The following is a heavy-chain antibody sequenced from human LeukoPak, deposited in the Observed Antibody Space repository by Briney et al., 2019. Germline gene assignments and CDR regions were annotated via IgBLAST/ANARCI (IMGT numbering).Heavy chain of an antibody. CDR3: ARGRYDFWSGYSTAMDY. CDR2: IYYSGST. V-gene: IGHV4-59*08. D-gene: IGHD3-3*01. J-gene: IGHJ4*02. CDR1: GGSISSYY. Sequence: SETPSLTCTVSGGSISSYYWSWIRQPPGKGLEWIGYIYYSGSTNYNPSLKSRVTISVDTSKYQFSLELSSVTAADTAVYYCARGRYDFWSGYSTAMDYWGQGTLVTVSS.